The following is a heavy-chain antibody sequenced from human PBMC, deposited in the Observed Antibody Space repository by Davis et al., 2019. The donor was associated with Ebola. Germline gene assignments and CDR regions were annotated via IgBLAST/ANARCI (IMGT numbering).Heavy chain of an antibody. V-gene: IGHV3-23*01. D-gene: IGHD3-10*01. Sequence: GESLKISCSASGFIFSTYVMSWVRQAPGKGLEWVSTYGTSADTYYADSVKGRFTISRDNSKNTLYLQMNGLRVEDTAVYYCAKDQGDGGRGYYYYGMDVWGQGTTVTVSS. CDR2: GTSADT. CDR3: AKDQGDGGRGYYYYGMDV. J-gene: IGHJ6*02. CDR1: GFIFSTYV.